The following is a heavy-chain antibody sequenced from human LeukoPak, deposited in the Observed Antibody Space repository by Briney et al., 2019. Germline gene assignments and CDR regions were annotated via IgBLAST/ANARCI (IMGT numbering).Heavy chain of an antibody. V-gene: IGHV3-21*01. CDR1: DLTFSRYS. Sequence: GGSLRLSCGALDLTFSRYSMNWGRQGPGKGLEWVSSISSSSSYIYYADSVKGRFTISRDNAKNSLYLQMNSLRAEDTAVYYCARDLELAPIAYCGGDCRGNFDYWGQGTLVTVSS. CDR2: ISSSSSYI. CDR3: ARDLELAPIAYCGGDCRGNFDY. D-gene: IGHD2-21*02. J-gene: IGHJ4*02.